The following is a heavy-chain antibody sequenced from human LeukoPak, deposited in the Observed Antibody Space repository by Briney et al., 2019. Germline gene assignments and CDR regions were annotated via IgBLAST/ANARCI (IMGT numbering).Heavy chain of an antibody. D-gene: IGHD3-10*01. CDR2: IKQDGSEK. J-gene: IGHJ4*02. Sequence: GGSLRLSCAASGFTVSSNYMSWVRQAAGKGLEWVANIKQDGSEKYYVDSVKGRFTISRDNAKNSPYLQMNSLRAEDTAVYYCARALGLLWFGELSPYYFDYWGQGTLVTVSS. CDR1: GFTVSSNY. V-gene: IGHV3-7*01. CDR3: ARALGLLWFGELSPYYFDY.